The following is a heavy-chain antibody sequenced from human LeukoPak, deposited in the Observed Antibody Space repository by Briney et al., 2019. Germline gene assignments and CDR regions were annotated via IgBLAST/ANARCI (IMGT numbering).Heavy chain of an antibody. CDR3: AKEQIWFGEFPGHFDY. CDR2: ISYDGSNK. CDR1: GFTFSSYG. Sequence: GGSLRLSCAASGFTFSSYGMHWVRQAPGKGLEWVAVISYDGSNKYYADSVKGRFTISRDNSKNTLYLQMNSLRAEDTAVYYCAKEQIWFGEFPGHFDYWGQGTLVTVSS. D-gene: IGHD3-10*01. V-gene: IGHV3-30*18. J-gene: IGHJ4*02.